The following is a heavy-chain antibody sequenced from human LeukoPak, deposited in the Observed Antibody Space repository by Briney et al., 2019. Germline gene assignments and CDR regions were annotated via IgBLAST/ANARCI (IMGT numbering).Heavy chain of an antibody. CDR1: GGSISSYY. CDR3: AGGNVDTAMVYN. J-gene: IGHJ4*02. CDR2: IYYSGST. Sequence: SETLSLTCTVAGGSISSYYWSWIRQPPGKGRGWIGYIYYSGSTNYNRSLKSRVTISVDTSKNQFSLKLSSVTAADTAVYYCAGGNVDTAMVYNWGQGTLVTVSS. D-gene: IGHD5-18*01. V-gene: IGHV4-59*08.